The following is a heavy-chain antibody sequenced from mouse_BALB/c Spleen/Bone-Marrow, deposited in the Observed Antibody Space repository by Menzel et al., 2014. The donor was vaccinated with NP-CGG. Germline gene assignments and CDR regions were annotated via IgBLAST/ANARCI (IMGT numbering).Heavy chain of an antibody. Sequence: QVRLKESGAELVRPGASVKLSCKGLGYKINDYEIHWVKQTPVHGLEWIGAIHPGSGGTAYNQKFKDKATLTADKSSSTVYMELSSLTSEDSAVYYCTRGWDGFDYWGQGTTLTVSS. D-gene: IGHD2-3*01. CDR3: TRGWDGFDY. J-gene: IGHJ2*01. CDR1: GYKINDYE. CDR2: IHPGSGGT. V-gene: IGHV1-15*01.